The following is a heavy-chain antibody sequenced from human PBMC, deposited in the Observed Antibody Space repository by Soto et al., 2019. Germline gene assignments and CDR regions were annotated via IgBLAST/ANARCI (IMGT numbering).Heavy chain of an antibody. CDR1: GFTFSDYY. J-gene: IGHJ4*02. D-gene: IGHD2-2*01. CDR2: ISGSGSNI. CDR3: ARSSVKDIVVVPAAELDY. Sequence: PGGSLRLSCTASGFTFSDYYMSWIRQAPGKGLEWVSYISGSGSNIYYADSVKGRFTISRDNAKNSLYLQMNSLRAEDTAVYYYARSSVKDIVVVPAAELDYWGQGTLVTVSS. V-gene: IGHV3-11*01.